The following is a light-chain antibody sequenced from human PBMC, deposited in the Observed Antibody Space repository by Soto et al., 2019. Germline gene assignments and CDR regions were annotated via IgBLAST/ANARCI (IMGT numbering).Light chain of an antibody. Sequence: QSALTQPASVSGSPGQSITISCAGNSSDVGGYNYVSWYQQHPGKAPKLMIYEVTHRPSGVSNRFSGSKSGNTASLTISGLQAEDETHYYCSSYTSSSTVVFGGGTKLTVL. CDR1: SSDVGGYNY. J-gene: IGLJ2*01. CDR3: SSYTSSSTVV. CDR2: EVT. V-gene: IGLV2-14*01.